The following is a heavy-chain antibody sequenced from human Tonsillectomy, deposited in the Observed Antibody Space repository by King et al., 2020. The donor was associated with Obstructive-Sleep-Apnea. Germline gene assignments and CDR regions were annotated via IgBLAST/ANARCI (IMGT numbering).Heavy chain of an antibody. CDR1: VFTFNNAW. CDR2: IKSNAEGGTT. CDR3: TTSRSGYTYA. J-gene: IGHJ5*02. Sequence: VQLVESGGGLVEPGGSLRLSCAASVFTFNNAWMSWVRQAPGKGLEWVGRIKSNAEGGTTDYPAPVKGRFTISRDDSKNTLYLQMSCLRTEDTAVYYCTTSRSGYTYAWGQGTLVTVSS. D-gene: IGHD2-2*02. V-gene: IGHV3-15*01.